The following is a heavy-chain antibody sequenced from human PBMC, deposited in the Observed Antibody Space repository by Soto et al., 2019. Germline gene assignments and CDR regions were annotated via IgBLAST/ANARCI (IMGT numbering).Heavy chain of an antibody. CDR1: GFTFSSYA. Sequence: GWSLRLSCAASGFTFSSYAMHWVRQTPGKGLEWVAMIWYDGSNKYYVDSVKGRFTVSRDNSKNTLYLQINSLRAEDTALYFCARGEYDYVWGSYWGQGTLVTVSS. J-gene: IGHJ4*02. V-gene: IGHV3-33*01. CDR2: IWYDGSNK. D-gene: IGHD3-16*01. CDR3: ARGEYDYVWGSY.